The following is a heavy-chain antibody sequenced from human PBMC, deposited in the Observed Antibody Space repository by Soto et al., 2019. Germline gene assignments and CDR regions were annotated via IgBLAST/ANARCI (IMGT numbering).Heavy chain of an antibody. J-gene: IGHJ6*03. CDR3: ARGLLGDWSTIHYYYYMDV. D-gene: IGHD3-16*01. CDR2: IYYSGST. V-gene: IGHV4-59*01. CDR1: GGSISSYY. Sequence: PSETLSLTCTVXGGSISSYYWSWIRQPPGKGLEWIGYIYYSGSTNYNPSLKSRVTISVDTPKNQFSLKLSSVTAADTAVYYCARGLLGDWSTIHYYYYMDVWGKGTTVTVSS.